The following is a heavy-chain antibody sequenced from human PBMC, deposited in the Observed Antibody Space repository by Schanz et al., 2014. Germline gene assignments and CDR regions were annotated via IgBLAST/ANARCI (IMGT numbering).Heavy chain of an antibody. V-gene: IGHV3-30*02. Sequence: QVQLVESGGGVVQPGGSLRLSCAASRFTFSTYGMHWVRQSPGKGLEWVAFIRYDGSNKYYAESVKGRFTISRDNSKNTLDLQMNSLRAEDRAVYYCAKGTSGSYDTNFDYWGQGTLVTVSS. CDR1: RFTFSTYG. D-gene: IGHD1-26*01. J-gene: IGHJ4*02. CDR3: AKGTSGSYDTNFDY. CDR2: IRYDGSNK.